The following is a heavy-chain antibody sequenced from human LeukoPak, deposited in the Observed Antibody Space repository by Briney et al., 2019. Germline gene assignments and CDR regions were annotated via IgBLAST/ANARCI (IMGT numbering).Heavy chain of an antibody. Sequence: SETLYLTCTVSGGSIINSNYYWGWVRQPPGEGLEWIAMIYYSGSTYYNPSLKTRVTISVDTSKNQFSLNLSSVTAADTAVYYCATLRTLGAPRPLDNWGQGTLVTVSS. CDR2: IYYSGST. J-gene: IGHJ4*02. D-gene: IGHD1-26*01. CDR1: GGSIINSNYY. V-gene: IGHV4-39*01. CDR3: ATLRTLGAPRPLDN.